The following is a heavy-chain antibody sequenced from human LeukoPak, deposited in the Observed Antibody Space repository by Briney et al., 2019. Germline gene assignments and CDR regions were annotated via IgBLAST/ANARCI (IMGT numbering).Heavy chain of an antibody. J-gene: IGHJ4*02. Sequence: PGGSLRLSCAVSGLPFNNYWMTWVRQAPGKGLEWVGSIKKGGSAAWYVDSVKGRFTISRDNAKNSLYLQMNSLRAEDTAIYYCARDVSAFDYWGQGTVVTVSS. D-gene: IGHD1-26*01. V-gene: IGHV3-7*04. CDR2: IKKGGSAA. CDR3: ARDVSAFDY. CDR1: GLPFNNYW.